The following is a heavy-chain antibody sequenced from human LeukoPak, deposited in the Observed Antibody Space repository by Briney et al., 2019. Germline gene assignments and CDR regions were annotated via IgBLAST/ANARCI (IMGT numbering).Heavy chain of an antibody. CDR3: ARDTITVTTPYFDY. CDR1: GYTFTGYY. Sequence: ASVKVSCKASGYTFTGYYIDWVRQAPGQGLEWMGWINSDSGGTNYAQKFQGRVTMTRDTSTSTAYMGLSSLRSDDTAFYYCARDTITVTTPYFDYWGQGTLVTVPS. CDR2: INSDSGGT. J-gene: IGHJ4*02. V-gene: IGHV1-2*02. D-gene: IGHD4-17*01.